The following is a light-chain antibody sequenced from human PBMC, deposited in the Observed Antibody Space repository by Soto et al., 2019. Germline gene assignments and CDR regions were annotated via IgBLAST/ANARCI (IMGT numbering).Light chain of an antibody. CDR2: KAS. J-gene: IGKJ4*01. V-gene: IGKV1-5*03. CDR1: QSIRSW. Sequence: DIQMTQSPSTLSASVGDRVTITCRASQSIRSWLAWYQQKPGKDPKLLIYKASSLESGVTARFIGSGDGTEFALTISSLQPDDFATYYCQQYNSYSPRLTFGGGTKVEIK. CDR3: QQYNSYSPRLT.